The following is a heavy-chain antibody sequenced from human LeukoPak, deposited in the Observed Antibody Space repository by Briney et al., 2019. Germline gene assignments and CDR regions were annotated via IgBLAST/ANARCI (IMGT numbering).Heavy chain of an antibody. CDR3: ARFIVVGTTTGAYDY. CDR1: GFSFSSYS. D-gene: IGHD2-15*01. J-gene: IGHJ4*02. Sequence: PGRSLRLSCAASGFSFSSYSMNWVRQAPGKGLEWVSSISGSSSHIYYADSVKGRFTITRDNAKNSLYLQMNSLRAEDTAVYFCARFIVVGTTTGAYDYWGQGALVTVSS. CDR2: ISGSSSHI. V-gene: IGHV3-21*01.